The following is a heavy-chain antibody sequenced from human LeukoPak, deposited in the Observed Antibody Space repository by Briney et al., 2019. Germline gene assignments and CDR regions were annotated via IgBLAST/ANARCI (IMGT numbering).Heavy chain of an antibody. Sequence: ASVKVSCESSVYTFTSYGISWVRQAPGQGLEWMGWISAYNGNTNYTQKPQGRVTMTTDTSTSTAYMELKSLRSDDTAVYYWARDPGCSGGSCYYRYYYYGMDVWGQGTTVTVSS. CDR3: ARDPGCSGGSCYYRYYYYGMDV. CDR2: ISAYNGNT. CDR1: VYTFTSYG. D-gene: IGHD2-15*01. J-gene: IGHJ6*02. V-gene: IGHV1-18*01.